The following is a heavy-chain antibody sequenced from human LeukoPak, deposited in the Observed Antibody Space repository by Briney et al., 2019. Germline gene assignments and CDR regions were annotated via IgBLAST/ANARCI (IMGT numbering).Heavy chain of an antibody. CDR3: ARTIDYYYYYMDV. CDR2: IIPIFGTA. CDR1: GGTFSSYA. Sequence: SVKVSCKASGGTFSSYAISWVRQAPGQGLVWMGRIIPIFGTANYAQKFQGRVTITTDESTSTAYMELSSLRSEDTAVYYCARTIDYYYYYMDVWGNGTTVTVSS. V-gene: IGHV1-69*05. D-gene: IGHD2-15*01. J-gene: IGHJ6*03.